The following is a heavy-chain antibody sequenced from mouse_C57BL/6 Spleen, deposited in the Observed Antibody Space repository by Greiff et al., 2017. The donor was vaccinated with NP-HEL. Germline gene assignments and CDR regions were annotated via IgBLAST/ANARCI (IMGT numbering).Heavy chain of an antibody. V-gene: IGHV2-2*01. CDR3: ARDYGSSYFYAMDY. D-gene: IGHD1-1*01. CDR1: GFSLTSYG. J-gene: IGHJ4*01. Sequence: VKLVESGPGLVQPSQSLSITCTVSGFSLTSYGVHWVRQSPGKGLEWLGVIWSGGSTDYNAAFISRLSISKDNSKSQVFFKMNSLQADDTAIYYWARDYGSSYFYAMDYWGQGTSVTVSS. CDR2: IWSGGST.